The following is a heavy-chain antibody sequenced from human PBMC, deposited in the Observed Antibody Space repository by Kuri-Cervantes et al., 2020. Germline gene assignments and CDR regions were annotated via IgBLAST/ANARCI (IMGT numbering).Heavy chain of an antibody. CDR3: AKEGSGGDTGYEPDY. CDR1: GFTFTTFG. D-gene: IGHD5-12*01. J-gene: IGHJ4*02. Sequence: GGSLRLSCAASGFTFTTFGMHWVRQAPGKGLEWVAIISYDGSNEYYAGSVKGRFTVSRDNSKNTLYLQMNSLRTEDTAVYYCAKEGSGGDTGYEPDYWGQGTLVTVSS. V-gene: IGHV3-30*18. CDR2: ISYDGSNE.